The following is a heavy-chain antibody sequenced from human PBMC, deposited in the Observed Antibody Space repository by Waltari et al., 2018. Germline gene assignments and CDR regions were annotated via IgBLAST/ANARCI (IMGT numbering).Heavy chain of an antibody. V-gene: IGHV3-74*03. J-gene: IGHJ2*01. D-gene: IGHD2-2*01. CDR1: GFSFSNHW. CDR2: ITNDGSGT. Sequence: EVQLVESGGGLVQPGGSLRLSCAASGFSFSNHWRHWVRQVPGKGLEWVSRITNDGSGTMYADSVKGRFTISRDNAKNTLFLEMNSLRVEDTAVYYCVKEAPARGDWYLDLWGRGTLLAVSS. CDR3: VKEAPARGDWYLDL.